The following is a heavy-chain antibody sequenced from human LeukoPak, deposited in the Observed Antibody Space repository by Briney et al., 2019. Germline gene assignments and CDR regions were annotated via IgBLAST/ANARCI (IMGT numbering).Heavy chain of an antibody. CDR1: GFTVSSNY. J-gene: IGHJ4*02. CDR3: ARGGSYYDSSGYYYFDY. CDR2: IYSGGNT. V-gene: IGHV3-53*01. D-gene: IGHD3-22*01. Sequence: PGGSLRLSCAASGFTVSSNYMSWVRQAPGKGLEGVSVIYSGGNTFYADSVKGRFTISRDNSKNTVYLQMNNLRAEDTAVYYCARGGSYYDSSGYYYFDYWGKGTLVTVSS.